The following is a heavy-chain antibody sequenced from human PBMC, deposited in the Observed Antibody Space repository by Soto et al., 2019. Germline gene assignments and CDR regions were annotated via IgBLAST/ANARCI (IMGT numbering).Heavy chain of an antibody. CDR2: ISPYNGNT. D-gene: IGHD5-12*01. J-gene: IGHJ3*02. V-gene: IGHV1-18*01. CDR3: ARDQTKWLTDAFDI. CDR1: GYTFISYG. Sequence: HVQLVQSGGEVKKPGASLKVSCKASGYTFISYGVSWVRQAPGQGLESLGWISPYNGNTNYAQKFQGRITMTTDTSTSTVYMDLRSLRTDDTAVYYCARDQTKWLTDAFDIWCQGTMVVVSS.